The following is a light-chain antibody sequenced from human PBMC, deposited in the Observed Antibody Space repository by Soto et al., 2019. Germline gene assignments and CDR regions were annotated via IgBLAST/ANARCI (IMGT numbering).Light chain of an antibody. V-gene: IGLV2-11*01. CDR2: DVS. CDR3: RSCAGSYTWV. CDR1: TSDVGGYNF. Sequence: QSPLTQPRSVSGAPGPSVTISCTGTTSDVGGYNFVSWYQHHPRKAPKLMIYDVSKRPSGVPDRYSGSKSANTASLTISGVQAEDEADYYCRSCAGSYTWVFGTGSKLTVL. J-gene: IGLJ1*01.